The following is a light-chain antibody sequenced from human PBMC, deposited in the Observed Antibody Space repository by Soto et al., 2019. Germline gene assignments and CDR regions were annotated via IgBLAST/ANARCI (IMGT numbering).Light chain of an antibody. CDR3: QQYDNWPRT. V-gene: IGKV3-20*01. Sequence: EIVLTQSPAPLSVSPGERATLSCRASQSVSSNYLAWYQQKPGQTPKVLIYRASTRATGIPDRFTGSGSGTDFTLTISRLEPEDFAVYYCQQYDNWPRTFGQGTKVDIK. J-gene: IGKJ1*01. CDR2: RAS. CDR1: QSVSSNY.